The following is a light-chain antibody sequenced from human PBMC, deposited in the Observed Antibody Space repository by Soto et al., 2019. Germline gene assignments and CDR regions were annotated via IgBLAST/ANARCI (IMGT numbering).Light chain of an antibody. J-gene: IGLJ1*01. Sequence: VLTQPASVSAALGQPITISCTGTSSDVGAYNYFYWYQQHPGKAPKLSIYDVSNRPSGIPNRFSGSKSGNTASLTISGLQAEDAASYYCNSYTRSSRYVFGTGTKVTVL. CDR1: SSDVGAYNY. CDR2: DVS. CDR3: NSYTRSSRYV. V-gene: IGLV2-14*03.